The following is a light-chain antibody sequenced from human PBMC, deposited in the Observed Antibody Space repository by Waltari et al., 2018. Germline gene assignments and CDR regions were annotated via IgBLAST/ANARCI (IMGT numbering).Light chain of an antibody. CDR3: QQYYSSPAT. CDR1: QSISSY. J-gene: IGKJ1*01. Sequence: AIRITQSPSSLSASTGDRVTITCRASQSISSYLAWYQQKPGKAPKVLIDAASTLQSGVPSRFSGSGSGTDFTLTISCLQSEDFAIHYCQQYYSSPATFGQGTKVEIK. CDR2: AAS. V-gene: IGKV1-8*01.